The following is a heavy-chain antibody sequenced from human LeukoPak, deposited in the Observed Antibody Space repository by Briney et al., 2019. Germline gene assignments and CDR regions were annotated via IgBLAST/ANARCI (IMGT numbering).Heavy chain of an antibody. Sequence: GGSLRLSCAASGFTFSKFALSWVRQAPGKGLEWVANIKQDGSEKYYVDSVKGRFTISRDNAKNSLYLQMNSLRAEDTAVYYCARSILDYYDSSGYHYWGQGTLVTVSS. CDR1: GFTFSKFA. CDR3: ARSILDYYDSSGYHY. V-gene: IGHV3-7*01. D-gene: IGHD3-22*01. CDR2: IKQDGSEK. J-gene: IGHJ4*02.